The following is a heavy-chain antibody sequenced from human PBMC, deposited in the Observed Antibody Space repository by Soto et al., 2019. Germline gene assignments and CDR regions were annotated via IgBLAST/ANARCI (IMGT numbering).Heavy chain of an antibody. J-gene: IGHJ4*02. V-gene: IGHV4-39*01. CDR1: GGSISSSSYY. D-gene: IGHD2-2*01. Sequence: QLQLQESGPGLVKPSETLSLTCTVSGGSISSSSYYWGWIRQPPGKGLEWIGSIYYSGSTYYNPSLKSRVTISVDTSKNQFSLKLSSVTAADTAVYYCARPGYCSSTSCYGLEWGQGTLVTVYS. CDR2: IYYSGST. CDR3: ARPGYCSSTSCYGLE.